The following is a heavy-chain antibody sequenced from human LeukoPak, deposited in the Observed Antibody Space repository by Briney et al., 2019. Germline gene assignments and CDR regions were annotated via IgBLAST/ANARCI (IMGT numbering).Heavy chain of an antibody. V-gene: IGHV3-66*01. J-gene: IGHJ4*02. D-gene: IGHD5-12*01. CDR1: GFTVSSNY. CDR2: IYSGGST. Sequence: PGGSLRLSCAASGFTVSSNYMSWVRQAPGKGLEWVSVIYSGGSTYYADSVKGRFTISRDNSKNTLYLQMNSLRAEDTAVYYCAKDGVATIMGGYFDYWGQGTLVTVSS. CDR3: AKDGVATIMGGYFDY.